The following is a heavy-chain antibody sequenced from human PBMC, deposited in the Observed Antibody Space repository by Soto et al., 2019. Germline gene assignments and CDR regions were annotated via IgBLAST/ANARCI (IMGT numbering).Heavy chain of an antibody. CDR1: GYPFTSYG. V-gene: IGHV1-18*04. CDR2: ISAYNGNT. CDR3: ARMGGSGWYKNFDY. D-gene: IGHD6-19*01. J-gene: IGHJ4*02. Sequence: GXSGKGSCDASGYPFTSYGSIWVRRAPGQGLEWMGWISAYNGNTNYAQKLQGRVTMTTDTSTSTAYMELRSLRSDDTAVYYCARMGGSGWYKNFDYWGQGTLVTVSS.